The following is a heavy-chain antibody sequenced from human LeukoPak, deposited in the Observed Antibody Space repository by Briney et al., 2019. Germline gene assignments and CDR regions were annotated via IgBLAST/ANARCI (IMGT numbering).Heavy chain of an antibody. CDR1: GFTFSSYA. J-gene: IGHJ4*02. D-gene: IGHD1/OR15-1a*01. Sequence: GGSLRPSCAASGFTFSSYAMSWVRQAPGKGLEWVSAISGSGGSTYYADSVKGRFTISRDNSKNTLYLQMNSLRAEDTAVYYCAKDPGGTRKYFDYWGQGTLVTVSS. CDR3: AKDPGGTRKYFDY. V-gene: IGHV3-23*01. CDR2: ISGSGGST.